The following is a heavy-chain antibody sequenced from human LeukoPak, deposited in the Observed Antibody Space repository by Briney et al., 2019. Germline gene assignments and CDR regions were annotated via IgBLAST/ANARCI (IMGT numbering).Heavy chain of an antibody. V-gene: IGHV4-39*07. CDR3: ARATMVRGVIALKNYYYYYGMDV. Sequence: SETLSLTCTVSGGSISSSSYYWGWIRQPPGKGLEWIGSIYYSGSTYYNPSLKSRVTISVDTSKNQFSLKLSSVTAADTAAYYCARATMVRGVIALKNYYYYYGMDVWGQGTTVTVSS. D-gene: IGHD3-10*01. J-gene: IGHJ6*02. CDR2: IYYSGST. CDR1: GGSISSSSYY.